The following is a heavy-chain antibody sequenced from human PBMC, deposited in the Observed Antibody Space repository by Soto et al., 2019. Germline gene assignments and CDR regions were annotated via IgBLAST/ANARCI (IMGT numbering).Heavy chain of an antibody. D-gene: IGHD6-19*01. CDR2: ISAYNGNT. Sequence: ASVKVSCKASGYTFTSYGISWVRQAPGQGLEWMGWISAYNGNTNYAQKLQGRVTMTTDTSTSTAYMELRSLRSDDTAVYYCARQLSGVGGTGGWYDSWGQGTLVTVSS. J-gene: IGHJ5*01. V-gene: IGHV1-18*01. CDR1: GYTFTSYG. CDR3: ARQLSGVGGTGGWYDS.